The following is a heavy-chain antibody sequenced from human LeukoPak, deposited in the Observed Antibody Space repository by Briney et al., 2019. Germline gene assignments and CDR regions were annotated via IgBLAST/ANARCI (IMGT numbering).Heavy chain of an antibody. CDR1: GGSISSGDYY. V-gene: IGHV4-30-4*01. J-gene: IGHJ5*02. Sequence: PSETLSLTCTISGGSISSGDYYWSWIRQPPGKGLEWIGYMYYSGSTYYNPSLKSRVVISVDTSKNQFSLKLSSVTAADTAVYYCARPYYYDSRIDPWGQGTLVTVSS. CDR3: ARPYYYDSRIDP. D-gene: IGHD3-22*01. CDR2: MYYSGST.